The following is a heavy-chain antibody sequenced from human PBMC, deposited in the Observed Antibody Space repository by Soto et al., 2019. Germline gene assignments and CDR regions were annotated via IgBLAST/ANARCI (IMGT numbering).Heavy chain of an antibody. Sequence: GGSLRLSCAASGFTFSSYAMHWVRQAPGKGLEWVAVISYDGSNKYYADSVKGRFTISRDNSKNTLYLQMNSLRAEDTAVYYCAKDPWKNIVVVVAATRGAFDIWGQGTMVTVSS. V-gene: IGHV3-30-3*01. CDR2: ISYDGSNK. J-gene: IGHJ3*02. CDR1: GFTFSSYA. CDR3: AKDPWKNIVVVVAATRGAFDI. D-gene: IGHD2-15*01.